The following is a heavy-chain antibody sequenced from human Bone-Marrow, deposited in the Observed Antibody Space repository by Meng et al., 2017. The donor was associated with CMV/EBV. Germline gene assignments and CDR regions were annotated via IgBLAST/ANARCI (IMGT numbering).Heavy chain of an antibody. D-gene: IGHD6-13*01. V-gene: IGHV3-30*04. Sequence: GESLKISCAASGFTFSSYAMHWVRQAPGKGLEWVAVISYDGTNKYYADSVKGRFTISRDNSKNTLSLQMNSLRAEDTAVYYCARDAYSSSWYPGGNWFDPWGQGTLVTGSS. CDR3: ARDAYSSSWYPGGNWFDP. CDR2: ISYDGTNK. CDR1: GFTFSSYA. J-gene: IGHJ5*02.